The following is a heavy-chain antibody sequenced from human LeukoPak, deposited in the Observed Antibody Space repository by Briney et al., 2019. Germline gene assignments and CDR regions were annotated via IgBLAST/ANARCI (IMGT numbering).Heavy chain of an antibody. J-gene: IGHJ4*02. CDR1: GGTFSSYA. D-gene: IGHD2-2*01. CDR2: IIPIFGTA. Sequence: SVKVSCKASGGTFSSYAISWVRQAPGQGLEWMGGIIPIFGTANYAQKFQGRVTITADKSTSTAYMELSSLRSEDTAVYYCARDVYCSSTSCYPDYWGQGTLVTVSS. CDR3: ARDVYCSSTSCYPDY. V-gene: IGHV1-69*06.